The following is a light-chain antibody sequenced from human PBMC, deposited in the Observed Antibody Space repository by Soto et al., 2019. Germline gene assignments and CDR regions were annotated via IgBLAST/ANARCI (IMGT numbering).Light chain of an antibody. CDR2: EVS. CDR3: SSFAGNNNLV. Sequence: QSALTQPPSPSGSPGQSVTISCTGTSIDVGGYNYVSWYQQHPGKAPKLMISEVSKRPSGVPDRFSGSKSGNTASLTVSGLQAEDEADYYCSSFAGNNNLVFGGGTKLTVL. V-gene: IGLV2-8*01. J-gene: IGLJ2*01. CDR1: SIDVGGYNY.